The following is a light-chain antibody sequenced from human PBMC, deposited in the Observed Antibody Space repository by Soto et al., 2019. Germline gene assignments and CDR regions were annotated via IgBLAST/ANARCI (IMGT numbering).Light chain of an antibody. CDR1: RSVLYKSNNKNH. Sequence: DIVMTQSPDSLAVSLGERATMNCKCSRSVLYKSNNKNHLAWYQQKPGQPPQLIIYWASTRESGVPERFSGSGSGTDFTLTISSLEAEDVAFYWCQQYFDVPFTLGGAPKVDIK. V-gene: IGKV4-1*01. J-gene: IGKJ4*01. CDR2: WAS. CDR3: QQYFDVPFT.